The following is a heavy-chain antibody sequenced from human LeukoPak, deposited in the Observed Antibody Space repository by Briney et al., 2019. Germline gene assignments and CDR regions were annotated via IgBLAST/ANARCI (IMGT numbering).Heavy chain of an antibody. D-gene: IGHD4-23*01. Sequence: GRSLRLSCAASGFTFDDYAMHWVRQAPGKGLEWVSGISWNSGSIGYADSVKGRFTISRDNAKNSLYLQMNSLRAEDTALYYCAKGAYGGYYFDYWGQGTLVTVSS. CDR1: GFTFDDYA. V-gene: IGHV3-9*01. CDR3: AKGAYGGYYFDY. J-gene: IGHJ4*02. CDR2: ISWNSGSI.